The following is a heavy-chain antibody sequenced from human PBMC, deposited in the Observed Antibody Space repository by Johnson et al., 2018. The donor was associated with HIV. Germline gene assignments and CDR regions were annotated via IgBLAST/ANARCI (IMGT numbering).Heavy chain of an antibody. D-gene: IGHD3-3*01. CDR2: IKQDGSER. J-gene: IGHJ3*02. CDR1: GFIFSSYG. CDR3: ARYSITIFGVVISDAFDI. V-gene: IGHV3-7*01. Sequence: VQLVETGGGVVQPGRSLRLSCAASGFIFSSYGMHWVRQAPGTGLEWVANIKQDGSERYYVDSVKGRFTISSDNATNSLYLQMNSLRAEDTAVYYCARYSITIFGVVISDAFDIWGQGTMVTVSS.